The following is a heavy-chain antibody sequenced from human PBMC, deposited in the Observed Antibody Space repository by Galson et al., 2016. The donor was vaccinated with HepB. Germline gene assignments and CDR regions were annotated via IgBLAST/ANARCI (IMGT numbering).Heavy chain of an antibody. Sequence: SLRLSCAASGFAFSSHWMHWVRQAPGKGLMWVARINSDGTIANYADSVKGRFTISRDNAKNTRYLEMNSLRAEAKAVYNCVRDHSVVPATAYNWFDPWGQGTLVTVSS. D-gene: IGHD2-21*02. CDR2: INSDGTIA. J-gene: IGHJ5*02. CDR3: VRDHSVVPATAYNWFDP. CDR1: GFAFSSHW. V-gene: IGHV3-74*01.